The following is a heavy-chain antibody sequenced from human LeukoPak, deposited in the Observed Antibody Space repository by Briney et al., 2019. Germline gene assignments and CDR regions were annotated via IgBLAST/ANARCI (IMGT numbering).Heavy chain of an antibody. CDR2: ISSSSSYI. CDR1: GFTFSNYS. Sequence: GGSLRLSCAASGFTFSNYSMNWVRQAPGKGLEWVSSISSSSSYIYYADSVKGRFTISRDNAKNSLYLQMNSLRAEDTAVYYCARDRRAMTTVTGGFDPWGQGTLVTVSS. D-gene: IGHD4-17*01. V-gene: IGHV3-21*01. J-gene: IGHJ5*02. CDR3: ARDRRAMTTVTGGFDP.